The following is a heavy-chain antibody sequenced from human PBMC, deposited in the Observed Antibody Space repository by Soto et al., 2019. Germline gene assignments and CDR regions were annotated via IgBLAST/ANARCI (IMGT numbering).Heavy chain of an antibody. D-gene: IGHD4-17*01. J-gene: IGHJ4*02. V-gene: IGHV3-23*01. CDR3: AKNRVRVTTSLHFDY. CDR1: GFTFSGYA. CDR2: IHGGGNSA. Sequence: EVQLLESGGDLVQPGRSLRLSCAASGFTFSGYAMSWVRQAPGKGLEWVSVIHGGGNSAYYADSVKGRFTISRDNSKNALYLQRSSLRGEDTAVYYCAKNRVRVTTSLHFDYCGQGTLVTVSS.